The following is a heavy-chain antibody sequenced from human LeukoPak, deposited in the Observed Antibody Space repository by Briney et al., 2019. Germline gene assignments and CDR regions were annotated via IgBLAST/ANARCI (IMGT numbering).Heavy chain of an antibody. CDR1: GYTFTSYY. V-gene: IGHV1-46*01. Sequence: ASVEVSCKASGYTFTSYYMHWVRQAPGQGLEWMGIINPSGGSTSYAQKFQGRVTITADESTSTAYMELSSLRSEDTAVYYCARGMKQLWRSRAIDYWGQGTLVTVSS. CDR2: INPSGGST. J-gene: IGHJ4*02. D-gene: IGHD5-18*01. CDR3: ARGMKQLWRSRAIDY.